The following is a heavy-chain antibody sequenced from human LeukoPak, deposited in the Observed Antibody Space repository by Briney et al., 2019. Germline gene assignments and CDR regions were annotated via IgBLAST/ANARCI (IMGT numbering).Heavy chain of an antibody. CDR2: INHSGST. J-gene: IGHJ4*02. CDR3: ASRRSAGNHDY. V-gene: IGHV4-34*01. D-gene: IGHD2-15*01. CDR1: GGSFSGYY. Sequence: SETLSLTCAVYGGSFSGYYWSWIRQPPGKGLEWIGEINHSGSTNYNPSLKSRVTISVDTSKNQFSLKLSSVTAADTAVYYCASRRSAGNHDYWGQGTLVTVSS.